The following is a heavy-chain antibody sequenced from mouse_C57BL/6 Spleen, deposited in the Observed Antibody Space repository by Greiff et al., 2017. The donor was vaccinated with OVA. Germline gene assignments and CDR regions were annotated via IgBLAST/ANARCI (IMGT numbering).Heavy chain of an antibody. V-gene: IGHV1-55*01. CDR2: IYPGSGST. Sequence: QVQLQQPGAELVKPGASVKMSCKASGYTFTSYWITWVKQRPGQGLEWIGDIYPGSGSTNYNEKFKSKATLTVDTSSSTAYMQLSSLTSEDSAVYYCARDRVTTVVAPYFDYWGQGTTLTVSS. D-gene: IGHD1-1*01. J-gene: IGHJ2*01. CDR1: GYTFTSYW. CDR3: ARDRVTTVVAPYFDY.